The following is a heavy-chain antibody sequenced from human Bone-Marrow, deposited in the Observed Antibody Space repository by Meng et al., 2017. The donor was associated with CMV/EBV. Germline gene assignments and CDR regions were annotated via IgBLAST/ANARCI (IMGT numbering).Heavy chain of an antibody. Sequence: ASVKVSCKASGYTFTSYGISWVRQAPGQGLEWMGWISAYNGNTNYAQKLQGRVTMTTDTSTSTAYMDMWSLRSDDTAVYYCARVGTGFWSGEGDYWGQGTLVPVSS. CDR2: ISAYNGNT. D-gene: IGHD3-3*01. V-gene: IGHV1-18*01. CDR3: ARVGTGFWSGEGDY. CDR1: GYTFTSYG. J-gene: IGHJ4*02.